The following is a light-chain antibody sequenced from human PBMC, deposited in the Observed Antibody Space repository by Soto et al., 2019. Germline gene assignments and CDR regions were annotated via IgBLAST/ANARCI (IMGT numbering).Light chain of an antibody. CDR1: SSDVGGYNY. CDR3: SSYTSSSTLYV. Sequence: QSALTQPASVSGSPGQSITISCTGKSSDVGGYNYVSWYQQHPGKAPKLIIYDVSNRPSGVSNRFSGSKSGNTASLTISGLQAEDEADYYCSSYTSSSTLYVFGTGTKVTVL. V-gene: IGLV2-14*01. CDR2: DVS. J-gene: IGLJ1*01.